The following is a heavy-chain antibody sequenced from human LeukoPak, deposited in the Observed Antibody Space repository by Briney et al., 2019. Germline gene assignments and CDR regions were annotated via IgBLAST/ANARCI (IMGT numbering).Heavy chain of an antibody. V-gene: IGHV3-7*01. D-gene: IGHD4-17*01. CDR2: IKHDESEK. CDR3: AREQLPYGDYAGYFDL. J-gene: IGHJ2*01. Sequence: GGSLRLSCAASGFTFNIYWMSWVRQAPGKGLEWVANIKHDESEKYFVDSVKGRFTISRDNAKNTLYLQMNSLRAEDTAVYYCAREQLPYGDYAGYFDLWGRGTLVTVSS. CDR1: GFTFNIYW.